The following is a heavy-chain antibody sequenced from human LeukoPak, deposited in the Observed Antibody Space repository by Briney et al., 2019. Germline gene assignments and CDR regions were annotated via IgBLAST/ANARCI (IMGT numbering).Heavy chain of an antibody. V-gene: IGHV3-66*01. D-gene: IGHD2-21*02. Sequence: PGGSLRLSCAASGFTVSSNYMSWVRQAPGKGLEWVSVIYSGGSTYYADSVKGRFTISRDNSKNTLYLQMNSLRAEDTAVYYCAIAPVTAIFLSYFDYWGQGTLVTVSS. CDR1: GFTVSSNY. CDR2: IYSGGST. J-gene: IGHJ4*02. CDR3: AIAPVTAIFLSYFDY.